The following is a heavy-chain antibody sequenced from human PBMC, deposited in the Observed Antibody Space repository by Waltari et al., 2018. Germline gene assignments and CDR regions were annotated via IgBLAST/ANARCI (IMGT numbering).Heavy chain of an antibody. CDR3: ARDQYGESFYYAMNV. V-gene: IGHV3-33*01. J-gene: IGHJ6*02. CDR2: IWYDGSKK. D-gene: IGHD1-26*01. CDR1: GFSFTNYG. Sequence: QEKLVESGGGVVQSGRSLKLSCEASGFSFTNYGMHGVRQAPGKGLEGGAIIWYDGSKKYYADSVKGRFDISRDNSRNTLYLQMDSLRAEDTAVYFCARDQYGESFYYAMNVWGQGTAVTVSS.